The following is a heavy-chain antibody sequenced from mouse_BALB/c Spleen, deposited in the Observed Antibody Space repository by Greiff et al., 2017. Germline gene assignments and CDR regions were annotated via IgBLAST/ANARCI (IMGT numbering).Heavy chain of an antibody. CDR2: ISDGGSYT. CDR1: GFTFSDYY. J-gene: IGHJ2*01. D-gene: IGHD3-1*01. CDR3: ARDSSGYVGYFDY. Sequence: EVQVVESGGGLVKPGGSLKLSCAASGFTFSDYYMYWVRQTPEKRLEWVATISDGGSYTYYPDSVKGRFTISRDNAKNNLYLQMSSLKSEDTAMYYCARDSSGYVGYFDYWGQGTTLTVSS. V-gene: IGHV5-4*02.